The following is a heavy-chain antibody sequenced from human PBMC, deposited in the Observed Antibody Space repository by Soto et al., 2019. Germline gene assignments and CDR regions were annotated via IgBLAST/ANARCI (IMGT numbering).Heavy chain of an antibody. CDR1: GGSFSSTRYY. CDR3: ARHFSPRLAYCSGDCLDL. J-gene: IGHJ4*02. V-gene: IGHV4-39*01. D-gene: IGHD2-21*02. CDR2: VYYSGTGVT. Sequence: PSETLSLTCTVSGGSFSSTRYYWGWIRQPPGKGLEWIGSVYYSGTGVTHYNPSLKSRTTLSVDTSKNLLSLKLSSVTAADTAVYYCARHFSPRLAYCSGDCLDLWGQGTLVTVSS.